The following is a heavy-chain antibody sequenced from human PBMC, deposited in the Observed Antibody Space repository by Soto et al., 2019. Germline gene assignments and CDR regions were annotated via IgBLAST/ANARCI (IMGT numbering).Heavy chain of an antibody. CDR3: ASQAAVSGSEVNYYFDY. J-gene: IGHJ4*02. D-gene: IGHD5-12*01. V-gene: IGHV4-31*03. CDR1: GGSISSGGYY. Sequence: SETLSLTCTVSGGSISSGGYYWSWIRQHPGKGLEWIGYIYYSGSTYYNPSLKSRVTISVDTSKNQFSLKLSSVTAADTAVYYCASQAAVSGSEVNYYFDYWGQGTLVTVSS. CDR2: IYYSGST.